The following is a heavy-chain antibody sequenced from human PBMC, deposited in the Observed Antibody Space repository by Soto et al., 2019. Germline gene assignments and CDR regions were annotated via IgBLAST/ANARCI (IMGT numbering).Heavy chain of an antibody. CDR3: ARDGRRGIVVVPAAINAFDI. Sequence: GGSLRLSCAASGFTFSDYYMSWIRQAPGKGLEWVSYISSSGSTIYYADSVKGRFTISRDNAKNSLYLKMNSLRAEDTAVYYCARDGRRGIVVVPAAINAFDIWGQGTMVTVSS. V-gene: IGHV3-11*01. CDR1: GFTFSDYY. CDR2: ISSSGSTI. J-gene: IGHJ3*02. D-gene: IGHD2-2*01.